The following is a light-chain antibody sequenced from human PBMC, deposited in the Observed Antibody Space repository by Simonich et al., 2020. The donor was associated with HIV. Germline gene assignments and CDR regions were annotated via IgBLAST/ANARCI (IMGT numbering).Light chain of an antibody. CDR3: QQNDNTPWT. Sequence: DIQMTQSPSSLSASVGARVTITCRASQSISIYLNWYQQKPGKAPKLLIYTASSLQSGVPSRFTGSGSGTDFTLTISSLQPEDFATYYCQQNDNTPWTFGQGTKVEIK. V-gene: IGKV1-39*01. CDR1: QSISIY. CDR2: TAS. J-gene: IGKJ1*01.